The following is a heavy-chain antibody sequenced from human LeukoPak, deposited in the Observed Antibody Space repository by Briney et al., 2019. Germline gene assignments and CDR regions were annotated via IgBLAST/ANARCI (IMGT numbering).Heavy chain of an antibody. V-gene: IGHV3-20*04. Sequence: GGSLRLSCAAAGFTFDDYGMNWVRQAPGKGLEWVSGFNWNGGSTAYADSVKGRFTISRANAKKSLYLQMNSLRAEDTALYYCARGGRMHYDILTGYYTESQYYFDYWGQGTLVTVSS. D-gene: IGHD3-9*01. CDR1: GFTFDDYG. CDR2: FNWNGGST. J-gene: IGHJ4*02. CDR3: ARGGRMHYDILTGYYTESQYYFDY.